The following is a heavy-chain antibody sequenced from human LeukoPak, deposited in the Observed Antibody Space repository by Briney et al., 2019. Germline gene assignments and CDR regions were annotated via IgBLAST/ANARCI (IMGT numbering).Heavy chain of an antibody. V-gene: IGHV4-59*12. CDR3: ARDRGSSAVAGTGWFDS. D-gene: IGHD6-19*01. CDR1: GGSIRSYY. CDR2: IHYSGST. J-gene: IGHJ5*01. Sequence: SETLSLSCIVSGGSIRSYYWSWIRQPPGKGLEWIGYIHYSGSTNYNPSLKSRVIISVDKSKNQFSLKLSSVTAADTAVYYCARDRGSSAVAGTGWFDSWGQGTLVTVSS.